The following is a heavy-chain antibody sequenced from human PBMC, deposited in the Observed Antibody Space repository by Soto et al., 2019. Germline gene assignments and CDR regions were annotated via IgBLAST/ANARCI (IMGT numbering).Heavy chain of an antibody. Sequence: GGSLRLSCAASPFTFRSYSMHWVHQAPGKGLEWVTSISYDGSKESYADSVKGRFAVSRDNSKNTLYLQMNSPRPEDTAVYYCARYCNGGACYSASLDYWGQGTQVTVSS. CDR3: ARYCNGGACYSASLDY. J-gene: IGHJ4*02. V-gene: IGHV3-30*09. CDR2: ISYDGSKE. CDR1: PFTFRSYS. D-gene: IGHD2-15*01.